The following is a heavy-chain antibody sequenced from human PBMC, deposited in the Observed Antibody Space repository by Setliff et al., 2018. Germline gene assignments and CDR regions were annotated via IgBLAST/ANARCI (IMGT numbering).Heavy chain of an antibody. CDR1: GYTFIYYY. CDR3: ARVYLAVSGWDEANALDI. D-gene: IGHD6-19*01. CDR2: INPSGGGT. Sequence: ASVKVSCKASGYTFIYYYIHWVRQAPGQGLEWMGLINPSGGGTIYARKFQGRVTMARETSTSTVYMELSGLRSEDTAVYYCARVYLAVSGWDEANALDIWGQGTMVTVSS. V-gene: IGHV1-46*03. J-gene: IGHJ3*02.